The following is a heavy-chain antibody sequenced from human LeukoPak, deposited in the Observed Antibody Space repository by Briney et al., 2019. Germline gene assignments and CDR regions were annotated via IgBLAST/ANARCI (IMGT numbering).Heavy chain of an antibody. V-gene: IGHV4-59*01. D-gene: IGHD3-10*01. Sequence: SQTLSLTCAVYGGSFSDYRWSWIRESPGKGLECIGYIPYTGSTKYNTSLKSRVTISVETSKNQFSLKLKSVTAADTAVDYCARGYYYGSGNDFRFDPWGEGTLVTVSS. CDR3: ARGYYYGSGNDFRFDP. CDR2: IPYTGST. J-gene: IGHJ5*02. CDR1: GGSFSDYR.